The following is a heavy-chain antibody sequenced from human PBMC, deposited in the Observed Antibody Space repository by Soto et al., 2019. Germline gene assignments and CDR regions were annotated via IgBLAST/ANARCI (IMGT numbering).Heavy chain of an antibody. CDR2: INPNSGGT. J-gene: IGHJ4*02. CDR3: ARGTLTGLYDILTGYSPSPYYFDY. Sequence: ASVKVSCKASGYTFTGYYMHWVRQAPGQGLEWMGWINPNSGGTNYAQKFQGRVTMTRDTSISTAYMELSRLRSDDTAVYYCARGTLTGLYDILTGYSPSPYYFDYWGQGTLVTVSS. CDR1: GYTFTGYY. V-gene: IGHV1-2*02. D-gene: IGHD3-9*01.